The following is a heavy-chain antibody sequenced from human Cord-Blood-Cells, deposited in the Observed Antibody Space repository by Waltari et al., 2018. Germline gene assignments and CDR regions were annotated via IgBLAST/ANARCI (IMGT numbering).Heavy chain of an antibody. CDR1: GGSFSGYY. J-gene: IGHJ4*02. V-gene: IGHV4-34*01. CDR3: ARLERYYGRSGYYFDY. CDR2: INHMGDA. D-gene: IGHD3-22*01. Sequence: QMQLQQWGAGLLKPSETLSLTCAVYGGSFSGYYWSWIRQPPGKGLEWIGEINHMGDANYNPTLKSRFTISVDTSKNHFSLKLSSVTAADTAVYYCARLERYYGRSGYYFDYWGQGTLVTVSS.